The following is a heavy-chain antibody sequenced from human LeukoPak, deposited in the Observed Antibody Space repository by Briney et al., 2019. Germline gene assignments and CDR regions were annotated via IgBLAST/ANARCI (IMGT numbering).Heavy chain of an antibody. CDR2: IYTSGST. Sequence: SETLSLTCTVSGGSISSYCWSWIRQPAGKGLEWIGRIYTSGSTNYNPSLKSRVTMSVDTSKNQFSLKLSSVTAADTAVYYCAREQWLANYFDYWGQGTLVTVSS. V-gene: IGHV4-4*07. D-gene: IGHD6-19*01. CDR1: GGSISSYC. CDR3: AREQWLANYFDY. J-gene: IGHJ4*02.